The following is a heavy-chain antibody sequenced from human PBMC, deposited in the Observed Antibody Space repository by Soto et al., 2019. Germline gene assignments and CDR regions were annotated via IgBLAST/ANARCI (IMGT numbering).Heavy chain of an antibody. CDR2: ISWKSGSI. CDR3: AKDKVYSNYQYYFAS. V-gene: IGHV3-9*01. D-gene: IGHD4-4*01. J-gene: IGHJ4*02. CDR1: GFTFENYA. Sequence: HPGGSLRLSCAASGFTFENYAMHWVRQGPGKGLEWVAGISWKSGSIGYADSVRGRFTTSRDNAKNSLYLQMNSLRPEDTALYYCAKDKVYSNYQYYFASWGQGTLVTVSS.